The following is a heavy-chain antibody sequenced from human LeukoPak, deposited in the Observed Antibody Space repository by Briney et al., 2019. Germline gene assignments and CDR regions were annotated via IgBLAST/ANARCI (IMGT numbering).Heavy chain of an antibody. V-gene: IGHV4-59*01. Sequence: SETLSLTCTVSGGSINSYYWSWIRQPPGRGLEWIGSIHYSGSTSYNPSLRSRVTISVDKSKNQFFLKLSSVTATDTAVYYCAREYFSANYFFYYMDVWGTGTTVTVSS. CDR3: AREYFSANYFFYYMDV. CDR2: IHYSGST. D-gene: IGHD3-3*01. J-gene: IGHJ6*03. CDR1: GGSINSYY.